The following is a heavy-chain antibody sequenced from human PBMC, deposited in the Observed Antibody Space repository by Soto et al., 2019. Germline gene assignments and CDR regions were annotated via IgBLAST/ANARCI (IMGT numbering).Heavy chain of an antibody. Sequence: PGESLKISCKGSGYSFTSYWISWVRQMPGKGLEWMGRIDPSDSYTNYSPSFQGHVTISADKSISTAYLQWSSLKASDTAMYYCARLYGDYFRESNYYYGMDVWGQGATVTVSS. CDR2: IDPSDSYT. V-gene: IGHV5-10-1*01. D-gene: IGHD4-17*01. CDR3: ARLYGDYFRESNYYYGMDV. J-gene: IGHJ6*02. CDR1: GYSFTSYW.